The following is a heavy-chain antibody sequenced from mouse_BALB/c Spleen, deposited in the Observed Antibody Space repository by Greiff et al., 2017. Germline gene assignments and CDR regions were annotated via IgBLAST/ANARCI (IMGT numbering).Heavy chain of an antibody. CDR2: IDPENGDT. V-gene: IGHV14-4*02. J-gene: IGHJ4*01. CDR3: NAGERYGGYAMDY. Sequence: VQLQQSGAELVRPGASVKLSCTASGFNIKDYYMHWVKQRPEQGLEWIGWIDPENGDTEYAPKFQGKATMTADTSSNTAYLQLSSLTSEDTAVYDCNAGERYGGYAMDYWGQGTSVTVSS. D-gene: IGHD2-14*01. CDR1: GFNIKDYY.